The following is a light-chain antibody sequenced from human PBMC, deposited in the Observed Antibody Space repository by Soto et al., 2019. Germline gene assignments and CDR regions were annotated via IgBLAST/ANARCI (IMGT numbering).Light chain of an antibody. CDR1: QSISSW. J-gene: IGKJ2*01. V-gene: IGKV1-5*01. CDR2: DTS. CDR3: QKSSSHPYT. Sequence: DIQMTQSPSTLSASVGDRVTITCRASQSISSWLAWYQQKPGKAPNLLIYDTSSLESGVPSRFSGSGSGTEFTLTISSLQPDDFATYYCQKSSSHPYTFAQVTKLEIK.